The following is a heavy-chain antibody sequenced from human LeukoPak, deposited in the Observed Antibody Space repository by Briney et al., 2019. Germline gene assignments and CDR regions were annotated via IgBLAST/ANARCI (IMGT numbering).Heavy chain of an antibody. D-gene: IGHD4-17*01. CDR3: ARDLGYGEFDY. J-gene: IGHJ4*02. CDR1: GGSISSRNW. V-gene: IGHV4-4*02. CDR2: IYHSGST. Sequence: PSGTLSLTCAVSGGSISSRNWWSWVRPPPGKGLEWIGEIYHSGSTNYNPSLKTRVTISVDTSKNQFSLKLSSVTAADTAVYYCARDLGYGEFDYWGQGTLVTVSS.